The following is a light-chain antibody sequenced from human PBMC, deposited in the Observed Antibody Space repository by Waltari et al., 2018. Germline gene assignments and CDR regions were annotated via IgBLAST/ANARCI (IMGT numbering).Light chain of an antibody. CDR2: WAS. Sequence: DVVMTQSPDSLAVSLGERATTNCKSSLSVLYSSNNKNYLGWYQHKPGQPPKLLIYWASTRESGVPERFSGSGSGTDFTLTISSLQAEDAAVYYCQQYYTIPLTFGGGTKVEIK. CDR1: LSVLYSSNNKNY. V-gene: IGKV4-1*01. J-gene: IGKJ4*01. CDR3: QQYYTIPLT.